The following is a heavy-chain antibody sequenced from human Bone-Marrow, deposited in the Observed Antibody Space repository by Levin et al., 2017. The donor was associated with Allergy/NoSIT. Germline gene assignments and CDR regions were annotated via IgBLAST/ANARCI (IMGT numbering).Heavy chain of an antibody. Sequence: GESLKISSAASGFIFSSYSMHWVRQAPGKGLEWVAVISYAESNKYYADSVKGRFTIARDNSKNTLYLQLSSLRVEDTAVYYCARARAYGDNIFDYWGQGTLVTVSS. D-gene: IGHD4-17*01. CDR2: ISYAESNK. J-gene: IGHJ4*02. V-gene: IGHV3-30-3*01. CDR3: ARARAYGDNIFDY. CDR1: GFIFSSYS.